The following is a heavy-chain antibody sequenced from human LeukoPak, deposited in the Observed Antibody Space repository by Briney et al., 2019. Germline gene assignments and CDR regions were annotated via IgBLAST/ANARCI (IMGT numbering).Heavy chain of an antibody. Sequence: GGSLRLSCAASGFTFRTYGFSWVRQAPGQGMEWVSTVSSSGGSTYYADSVKGRFTISRDNSKNTLYLQMNRLRAEDTAVYYCAKYGSGLRDYWGQGTLVTVSS. V-gene: IGHV3-23*01. CDR3: AKYGSGLRDY. CDR2: VSSSGGST. J-gene: IGHJ4*02. D-gene: IGHD3-10*01. CDR1: GFTFRTYG.